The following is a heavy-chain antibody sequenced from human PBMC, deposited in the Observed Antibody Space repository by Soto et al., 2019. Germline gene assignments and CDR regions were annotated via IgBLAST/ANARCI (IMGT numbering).Heavy chain of an antibody. CDR1: GFTFSSYG. CDR3: AKDWEPYSGGILDAFDI. CDR2: ISYDGSNK. V-gene: IGHV3-30*18. D-gene: IGHD1-26*01. J-gene: IGHJ3*02. Sequence: GGSLRLSCAASGFTFSSYGMHWVRQAPGKGLEWVAVISYDGSNKYYADSVKGRFTISRDNSKNTLYLQMNSLRAEDTAVYYCAKDWEPYSGGILDAFDIWGQGTMVTVSS.